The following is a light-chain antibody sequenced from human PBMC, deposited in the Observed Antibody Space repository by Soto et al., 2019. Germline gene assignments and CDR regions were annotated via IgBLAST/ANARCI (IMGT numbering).Light chain of an antibody. Sequence: QSALTQPPSASGSPGQSVTISCSGTSSDVGAYNYVSWYQQHPGRAPKVIIYEVNKRPSGVPDRFSGSKSGNTASLTVSGLRAEDEADYFCISYAGSDNLVFGGGTKLTVL. CDR1: SSDVGAYNY. CDR2: EVN. J-gene: IGLJ2*01. V-gene: IGLV2-8*01. CDR3: ISYAGSDNLV.